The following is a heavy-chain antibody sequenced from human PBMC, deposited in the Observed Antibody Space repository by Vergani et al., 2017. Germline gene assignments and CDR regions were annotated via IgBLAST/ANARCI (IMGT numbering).Heavy chain of an antibody. Sequence: QVTLKESGPALVKPTQTLTLTCTFSGFSLSTSRMRVSWIRQPPGKALEWLARIDWDDDKFYSTSLKTRLTISKDTSKNQVVLTMTNMDPVDTATYYCARSSNLGSTGFDYWGQGTLVTVSS. CDR1: GFSLSTSRMR. CDR2: IDWDDDK. CDR3: ARSSNLGSTGFDY. D-gene: IGHD7-27*01. V-gene: IGHV2-70*04. J-gene: IGHJ4*02.